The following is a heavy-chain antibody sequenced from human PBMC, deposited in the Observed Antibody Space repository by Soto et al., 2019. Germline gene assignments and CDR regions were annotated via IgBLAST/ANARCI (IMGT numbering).Heavy chain of an antibody. CDR2: ISRDGSEK. D-gene: IGHD3-9*01. CDR1: GFTFSTYA. CDR3: ATGGILTTGQRGLCDY. Sequence: QVQLVESGGGVVQPGRSLELSCEVSGFTFSTYAMHWVRQAPGKGLEWVAGISRDGSEKFYADSVKGRVTISRDNSKNTLYLQIISLKVEDSAVYFCATGGILTTGQRGLCDYWGQGTLVTGSS. J-gene: IGHJ4*02. V-gene: IGHV3-30*04.